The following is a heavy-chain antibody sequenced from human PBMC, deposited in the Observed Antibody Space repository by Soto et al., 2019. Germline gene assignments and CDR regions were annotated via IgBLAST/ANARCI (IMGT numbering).Heavy chain of an antibody. Sequence: GGSLRLSCAASGFIFSNFWMSWVRQAPGKGLEWVANIKQGGSEKYYVDSVKGRFSISRDDAKNSLYLQMNSLRAEDTAVYYCARDRGQFLDYWGQGTLVTVSS. J-gene: IGHJ4*02. D-gene: IGHD3-10*01. CDR1: GFIFSNFW. CDR3: ARDRGQFLDY. V-gene: IGHV3-7*01. CDR2: IKQGGSEK.